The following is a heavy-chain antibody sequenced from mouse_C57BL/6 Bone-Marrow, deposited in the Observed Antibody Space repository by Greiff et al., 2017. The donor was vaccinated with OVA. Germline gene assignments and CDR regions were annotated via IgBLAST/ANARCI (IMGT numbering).Heavy chain of an antibody. CDR1: GYTFTSYW. D-gene: IGHD4-1*01. CDR2: IDPSDSYT. V-gene: IGHV1-69*01. CDR3: ARELTGLYYYAMDY. Sequence: VQLKQPGAELVMPGASVKLSCKASGYTFTSYWMHWVKQRPGQGLEWIGEIDPSDSYTNYNQKFKGKSTLTVDKSSSTAYMQLSSLTSEDSAVYYCARELTGLYYYAMDYWGQGTSVTVSS. J-gene: IGHJ4*01.